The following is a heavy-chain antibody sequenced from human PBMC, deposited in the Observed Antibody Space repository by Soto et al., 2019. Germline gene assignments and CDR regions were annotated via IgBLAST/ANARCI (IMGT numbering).Heavy chain of an antibody. CDR3: ARTLRGYSGYDWRLGWFDP. CDR2: IYYSGST. V-gene: IGHV4-39*01. D-gene: IGHD5-12*01. Sequence: PSETLSLTCTVSGGSISSSSYYWGWIRQPPGKGLEWIGSIYYSGSTYYNPSLKSRVTISVDTSKNQFSLKLSSVTAADTAVYYCARTLRGYSGYDWRLGWFDPWGQGTLVTVSS. CDR1: GGSISSSSYY. J-gene: IGHJ5*02.